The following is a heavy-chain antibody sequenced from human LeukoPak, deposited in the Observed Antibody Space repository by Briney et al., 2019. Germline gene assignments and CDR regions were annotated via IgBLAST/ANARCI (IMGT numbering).Heavy chain of an antibody. J-gene: IGHJ4*02. Sequence: GGSLRLSCAASGFTFSQAWMSWVRQAPGKGLEWVGRIKRKADGETRDYAAHVKGRFTISRDDSENTLYLQMTSLKTEDSAVYFCAADTPGDNYPFDYWGQGTLVTVSS. CDR1: GFTFSQAW. V-gene: IGHV3-15*01. CDR3: AADTPGDNYPFDY. D-gene: IGHD5-24*01. CDR2: IKRKADGETR.